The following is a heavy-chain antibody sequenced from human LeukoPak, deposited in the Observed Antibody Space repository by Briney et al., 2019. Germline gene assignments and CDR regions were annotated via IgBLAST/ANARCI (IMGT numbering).Heavy chain of an antibody. CDR1: GYTFTSYD. D-gene: IGHD6-19*01. CDR3: ARKYSSGWKLSVFQH. J-gene: IGHJ1*01. Sequence: ASVKVSCKASGYTFTSYDINWVRQATGQGLEWMAWMKPNSGNTGYAQKFQGRVTMTRNTSISTAYMELSSLRSEDTAVYYCARKYSSGWKLSVFQHWGQGTLVTVSS. V-gene: IGHV1-8*01. CDR2: MKPNSGNT.